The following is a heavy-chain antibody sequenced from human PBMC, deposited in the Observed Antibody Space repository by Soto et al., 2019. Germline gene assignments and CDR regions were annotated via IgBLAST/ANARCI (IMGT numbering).Heavy chain of an antibody. CDR2: IYYSGST. Sequence: PSETLSLTCTVSGGSISSGDYYWSWILHPPGKGLEWIGYIYYSGSTYYNPSLKSRVTISVDTSKNQFSLKLSSVTAADTAVYYCARVPVFAAGKSRDGKGFDYWGQGTLVTV. D-gene: IGHD2-8*01. V-gene: IGHV4-30-4*01. CDR1: GGSISSGDYY. J-gene: IGHJ4*02. CDR3: ARVPVFAAGKSRDGKGFDY.